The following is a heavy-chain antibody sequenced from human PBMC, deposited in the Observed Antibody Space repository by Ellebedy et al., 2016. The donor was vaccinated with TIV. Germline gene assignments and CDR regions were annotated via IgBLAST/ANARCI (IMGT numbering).Heavy chain of an antibody. V-gene: IGHV3-23*01. CDR2: ISGSGGST. Sequence: GGSLRLSCAASGFTFSSYAMSWVRQAPGKGLEWVSAISGSGGSTYYADSVKGRFTISRDNSKNTLYLQMNNLRAGDTAVYYCARDGSGSTFAIPYYFDYWGQGTLVTVSS. CDR1: GFTFSSYA. CDR3: ARDGSGSTFAIPYYFDY. J-gene: IGHJ4*02. D-gene: IGHD2-2*01.